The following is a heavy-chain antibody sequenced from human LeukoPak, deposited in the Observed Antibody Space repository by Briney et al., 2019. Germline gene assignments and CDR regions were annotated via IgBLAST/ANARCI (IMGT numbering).Heavy chain of an antibody. D-gene: IGHD6-6*01. CDR2: IHFSGNS. CDR1: GGSISMSTYY. Sequence: SETLSLTCIVSGGSISMSTYYWGWIRQPPGKGLECIGSIHFSGNSYYNPSPSLKSRVTISVDTSKNQFSLNVISVTAADTAVYYCARFTRSSSSHYYYYAMDVWGQGTTVTVSS. J-gene: IGHJ6*02. CDR3: ARFTRSSSSHYYYYAMDV. V-gene: IGHV4-39*01.